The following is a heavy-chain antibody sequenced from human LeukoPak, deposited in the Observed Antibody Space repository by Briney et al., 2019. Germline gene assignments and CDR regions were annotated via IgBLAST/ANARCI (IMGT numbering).Heavy chain of an antibody. CDR3: AKVGWGCSSGSCYYFDY. J-gene: IGHJ4*02. CDR2: ISGSGGST. Sequence: GGSLRLSCAASGFTFSSYAMSWVRQAPGKGLEWVPAISGSGGSTYYADSVKGRFTISRDNSKNTLYLQMNSLRAEDTAVYYCAKVGWGCSSGSCYYFDYWGQGTLVTVSS. CDR1: GFTFSSYA. D-gene: IGHD2-15*01. V-gene: IGHV3-23*01.